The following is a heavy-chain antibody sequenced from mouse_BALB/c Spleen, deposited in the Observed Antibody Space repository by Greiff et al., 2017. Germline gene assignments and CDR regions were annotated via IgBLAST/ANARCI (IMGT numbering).Heavy chain of an antibody. J-gene: IGHJ3*01. V-gene: IGHV1-69*02. Sequence: QVQLQQPGAELVKPGAPVKLSCKASGYTFTSYWMNWVKQRPGRGLEWIGRIDPSDSETHYNQKFKDKATLTVDKSSSTAYIQLSSLTSEDSAVYYCARAEGVWAYGGEGTLGTVAA. CDR2: IDPSDSET. CDR3: ARAEGVWAY. CDR1: GYTFTSYW.